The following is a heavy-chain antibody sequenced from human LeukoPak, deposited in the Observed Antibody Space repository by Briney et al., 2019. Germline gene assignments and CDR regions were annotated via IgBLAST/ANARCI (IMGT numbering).Heavy chain of an antibody. D-gene: IGHD6-13*01. CDR1: GFTFSNHA. Sequence: GGSLRLSCAASGFTFSNHAMSWVRQAPGKGLECVSTVSGGGDSTYYADSVKGRFTISRDNSKNTLYLQMNSLRAEDTAVYYCAKDFWYSSSWSYHFFDSWGQGKLVTVSS. V-gene: IGHV3-23*01. CDR3: AKDFWYSSSWSYHFFDS. CDR2: VSGGGDST. J-gene: IGHJ4*02.